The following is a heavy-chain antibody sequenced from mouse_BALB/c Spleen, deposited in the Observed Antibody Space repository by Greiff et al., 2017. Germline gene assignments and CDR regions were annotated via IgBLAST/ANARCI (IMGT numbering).Heavy chain of an antibody. CDR3: ARERGDGNYVEYFDY. V-gene: IGHV2-2*02. CDR1: GFSLTSYC. Sequence: VQLQESGPGLVQPSHSLSITCTVSGFSLTSYCVHWVRQSPGKGLEWLGVIWSGGSTDYNAAFISRLSISKDNSKSQVFLKMNSLQANDTAIYYCARERGDGNYVEYFDYWGQGTTLTVSS. CDR2: IWSGGST. D-gene: IGHD2-1*01. J-gene: IGHJ2*01.